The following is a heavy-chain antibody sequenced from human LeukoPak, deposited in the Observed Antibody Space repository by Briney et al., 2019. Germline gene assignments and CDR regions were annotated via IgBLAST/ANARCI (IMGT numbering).Heavy chain of an antibody. CDR2: IYTSGST. V-gene: IGHV4-61*02. CDR3: ARVRLYPHGAFDI. D-gene: IGHD2-8*01. J-gene: IGHJ3*02. Sequence: SETLSLTCTVSGGSISSSSYYWSWIRQPAGKGLEWIGRIYTSGSTNYNPSLKSRVTISVDTSKNQFSLKLSSVTAADTAVYYCARVRLYPHGAFDIWGQGTMVTVSS. CDR1: GGSISSSSYY.